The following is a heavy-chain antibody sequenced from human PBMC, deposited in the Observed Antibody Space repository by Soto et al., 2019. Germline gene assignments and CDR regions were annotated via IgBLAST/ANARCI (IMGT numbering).Heavy chain of an antibody. CDR2: MNPNSANT. CDR3: AREGVRSMDV. D-gene: IGHD3-16*01. Sequence: QVQLVQSGAEVKKPGASVKVSCKDSGYTFTSYDINWVRQATGQGLEWMGCMNPNSANTGYEQKFQGRVTMSRNTSISTAYMELSSLRSEDTAVYYCAREGVRSMDVWGQGTTVTVSS. V-gene: IGHV1-8*01. CDR1: GYTFTSYD. J-gene: IGHJ6*02.